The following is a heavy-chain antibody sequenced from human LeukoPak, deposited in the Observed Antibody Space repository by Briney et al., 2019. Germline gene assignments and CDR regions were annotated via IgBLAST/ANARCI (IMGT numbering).Heavy chain of an antibody. Sequence: QPGGSLRLSCAASGFTFSSYEMNWVRQAPGKGLEWVSYISSSGSTINYADSVKGRFTIPRDNAKKSLHLQMNSLRVEDTAVYYCATRRGYYWGQGTLVTVSS. J-gene: IGHJ4*02. CDR2: ISSSGSTI. V-gene: IGHV3-48*03. CDR3: ATRRGYY. CDR1: GFTFSSYE.